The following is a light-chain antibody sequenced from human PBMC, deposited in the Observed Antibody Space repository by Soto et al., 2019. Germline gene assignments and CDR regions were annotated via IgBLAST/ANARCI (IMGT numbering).Light chain of an antibody. V-gene: IGKV1-33*01. Sequence: IQIPQSPSSLSGDVGDKVSITFNSSQDISNYLNWYQQKPWKAPKLLIYDASNLETGGPSRFSGSGSGTEFTFTISSLQTEDIATYSCKQYDNLPLTFGGGTKVDIK. CDR3: KQYDNLPLT. CDR1: QDISNY. CDR2: DAS. J-gene: IGKJ4*01.